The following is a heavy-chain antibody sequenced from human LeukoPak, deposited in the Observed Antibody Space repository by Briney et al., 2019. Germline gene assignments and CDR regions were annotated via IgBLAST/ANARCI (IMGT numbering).Heavy chain of an antibody. CDR1: GGSISSSSYY. Sequence: SETLSLTCTVSGGSISSSSYYWGWIRQPPGKGLEWIGSIYYSGSTYYHPSLKSRVTISVDTSKNQFPLKLSSVTAADTAVYYCARPYSGSYLDDAIDIWGQGTMVTVSS. CDR2: IYYSGST. CDR3: ARPYSGSYLDDAIDI. J-gene: IGHJ3*02. V-gene: IGHV4-39*01. D-gene: IGHD1-26*01.